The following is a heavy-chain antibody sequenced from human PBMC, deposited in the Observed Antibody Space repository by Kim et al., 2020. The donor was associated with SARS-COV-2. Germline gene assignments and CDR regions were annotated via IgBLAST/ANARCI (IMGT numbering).Heavy chain of an antibody. CDR3: ARGPLVEMATIASPPYYGMDV. J-gene: IGHJ6*02. CDR2: IIPILGIA. Sequence: SVKVSCKASGGTFSSYAISWVRQAPGQGLEWMGRIIPILGIANYAQKFQGRVTITADKSTSTAYMELSNLRSEDTAVYYCARGPLVEMATIASPPYYGMDVWGQGTTVTVSS. V-gene: IGHV1-69*04. CDR1: GGTFSSYA. D-gene: IGHD5-12*01.